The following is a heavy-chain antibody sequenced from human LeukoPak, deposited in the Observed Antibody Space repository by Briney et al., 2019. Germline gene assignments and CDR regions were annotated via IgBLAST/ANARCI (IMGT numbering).Heavy chain of an antibody. CDR3: ARIYYDILTGYYFGYNWFDP. CDR1: GGTFSGYA. D-gene: IGHD3-9*01. Sequence: ASVKVSCKASGGTFSGYAISWVRQAPGQGLEWMGWISAYNGNTNYAQKLQGRVTMTTDTSTSTAYMGLRSLRSDDTAVYYCARIYYDILTGYYFGYNWFDPWGQGTLVTVSS. V-gene: IGHV1-18*01. J-gene: IGHJ5*02. CDR2: ISAYNGNT.